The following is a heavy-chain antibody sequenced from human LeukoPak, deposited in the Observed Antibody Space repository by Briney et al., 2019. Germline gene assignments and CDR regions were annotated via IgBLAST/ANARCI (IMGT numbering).Heavy chain of an antibody. V-gene: IGHV3-74*03. CDR2: VNSDGSTT. D-gene: IGHD6-13*01. CDR1: GFTFSSYW. CDR3: ARTTYTSSRFDF. Sequence: GGSLRLSCAASGFTFSSYWIHWVRQAPGKGLAWLSRVNSDGSTTTYADSVKGRFTISRDNAKNTVYLQMNSLRAEDTGVYYCARTTYTSSRFDFWGQGTLVTVSS. J-gene: IGHJ4*02.